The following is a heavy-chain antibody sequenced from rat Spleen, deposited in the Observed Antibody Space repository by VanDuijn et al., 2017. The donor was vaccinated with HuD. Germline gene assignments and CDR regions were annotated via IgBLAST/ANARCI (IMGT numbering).Heavy chain of an antibody. CDR1: GFSFSTYG. J-gene: IGHJ2*01. CDR3: ARRTYGDY. Sequence: EVKLVESGGGSVQPGGSLKISCAASGFSFSTYGMAWVRQAPTKGLVWVASISTGGSYTFYRESVKGRFTISRDDTRDTLYLQMDSLRSEDTATYYCARRTYGDYWGQGVMVTVSS. V-gene: IGHV5S13*01. D-gene: IGHD1-11*01. CDR2: ISTGGSYT.